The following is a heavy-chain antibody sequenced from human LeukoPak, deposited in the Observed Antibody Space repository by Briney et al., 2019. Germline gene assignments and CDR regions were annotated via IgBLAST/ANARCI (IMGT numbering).Heavy chain of an antibody. CDR2: ISFSGGST. V-gene: IGHV3-20*04. CDR3: ASRNSLFI. J-gene: IGHJ4*02. D-gene: IGHD4-23*01. Sequence: PGGSLRLSCAASGFTFSTYGMSWVRQAPGKGLEWVSGISFSGGSTGYADSVKGRFTISRDNAKNSLYLQMNSLRAEDTAVYYCASRNSLFIWGQGTLVTVSS. CDR1: GFTFSTYG.